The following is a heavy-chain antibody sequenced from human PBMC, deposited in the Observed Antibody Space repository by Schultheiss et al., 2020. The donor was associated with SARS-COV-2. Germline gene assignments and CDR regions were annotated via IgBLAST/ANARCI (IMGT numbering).Heavy chain of an antibody. CDR3: AKVRLRASNWYFDL. CDR2: ISGSGGST. Sequence: GGSLRLSCAASGFTFSSYSMNWVRQAPGKGLEWVSAISGSGGSTYYADSVKGRFTISRDNSKNTLYLQMNSLRAEDTAVYYCAKVRLRASNWYFDLWGRGTLVTVSS. D-gene: IGHD3-10*01. J-gene: IGHJ2*01. CDR1: GFTFSSYS. V-gene: IGHV3-23*01.